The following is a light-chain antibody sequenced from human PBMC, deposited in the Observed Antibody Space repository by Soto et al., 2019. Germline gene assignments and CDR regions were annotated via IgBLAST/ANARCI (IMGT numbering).Light chain of an antibody. CDR2: DTS. Sequence: EIVLTQSPATLSLSPGERATLSCRASQSISNDFAWYQQKPGQAPRLLIYDTSNRASGIPARFSGSGSGTDFTLTISRLEPEDFAVYYCQQYESSPPSYTFGQGTKLEIK. CDR1: QSISND. CDR3: QQYESSPPSYT. J-gene: IGKJ2*01. V-gene: IGKV3-11*01.